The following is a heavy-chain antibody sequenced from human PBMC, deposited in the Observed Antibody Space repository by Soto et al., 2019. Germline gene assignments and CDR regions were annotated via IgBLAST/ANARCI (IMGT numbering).Heavy chain of an antibody. Sequence: EVQLLESGGGLVQPGESLRLSCAASGFTFSSYAMTWVRQAPGKGLEWVSSISGSGDYTYFADSVKGRFTISRDNSKDTLYLQMSSLRVEDTAIYYSAKDSRSHPQGWFDPWGQGTLVTVSS. J-gene: IGHJ5*02. CDR3: AKDSRSHPQGWFDP. D-gene: IGHD2-15*01. CDR1: GFTFSSYA. V-gene: IGHV3-23*01. CDR2: ISGSGDYT.